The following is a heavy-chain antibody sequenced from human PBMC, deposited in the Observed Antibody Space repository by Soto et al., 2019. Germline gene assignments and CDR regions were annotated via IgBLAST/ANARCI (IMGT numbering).Heavy chain of an antibody. V-gene: IGHV1-69*01. CDR1: GGIFSTYA. CDR2: IIPMFGTP. D-gene: IGHD3-10*01. J-gene: IGHJ4*02. Sequence: QVQLVQSGAEVKKPGSSMKVSCKASGGIFSTYAISWLRRAPGQGLEWMGGIIPMFGTPNYAQRFQGRVTITADESTSTAYMELSRLRSEDTAVYYCARDRDDYGSGNYYNRIDFWGQGTLVTVSS. CDR3: ARDRDDYGSGNYYNRIDF.